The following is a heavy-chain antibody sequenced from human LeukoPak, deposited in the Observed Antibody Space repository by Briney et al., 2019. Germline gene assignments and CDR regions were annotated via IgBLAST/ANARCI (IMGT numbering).Heavy chain of an antibody. D-gene: IGHD2-2*01. V-gene: IGHV3-30*18. CDR1: GFTFSSYG. J-gene: IGHJ4*02. CDR3: AKDPRYQLLSYYFDY. Sequence: PGRSLRLSCAASGFTFSSYGMHWVRQAPGKGLEWVAVISYDGSNKYYADSVKGRLTISRDNSKNTLYLQMNSLRAEDTAVYYCAKDPRYQLLSYYFDYWGQGTLVTVSS. CDR2: ISYDGSNK.